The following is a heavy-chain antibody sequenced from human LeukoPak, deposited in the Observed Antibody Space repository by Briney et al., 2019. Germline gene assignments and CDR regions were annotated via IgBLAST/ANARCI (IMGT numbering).Heavy chain of an antibody. CDR1: GGSFSGYY. D-gene: IGHD5-18*01. J-gene: IGHJ4*02. CDR2: INHSGST. Sequence: PSETLSLTCAVYGGSFSGYYWSWIRQPPGKGLEWIGEINHSGSTNYNPSLKSRVTISVDTSKNQFSLKLSSVTAADTAVYYCARYSYGRYYFDYWGQGTRVTVSS. V-gene: IGHV4-34*01. CDR3: ARYSYGRYYFDY.